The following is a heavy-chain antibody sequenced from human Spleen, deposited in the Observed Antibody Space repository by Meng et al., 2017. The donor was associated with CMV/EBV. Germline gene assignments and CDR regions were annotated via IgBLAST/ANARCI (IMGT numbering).Heavy chain of an antibody. Sequence: PSETLSLTCSVSGASVATGSFYWTWFRQSPGKGLEWIGGTTYNPSLESRVTISKDTSKNQLSLRLTSVTAADTAIYFCARGLLVFDFWGRGILVTVSS. V-gene: IGHV4-61*01. CDR3: ARGLLVFDF. CDR1: GASVATGSFY. J-gene: IGHJ4*02. D-gene: IGHD6-6*01. CDR2: T.